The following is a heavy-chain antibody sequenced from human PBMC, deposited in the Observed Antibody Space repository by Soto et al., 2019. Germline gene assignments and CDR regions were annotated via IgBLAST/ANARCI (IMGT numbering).Heavy chain of an antibody. V-gene: IGHV3-48*01. Sequence: EVQLVESGGGLVQPGGSLRLSCATSGFTFSSYSMNWVRQAPGKGLEWVSYISSSSSTIYYADSVKGRFTISRDNAKNSLYLQMNSLRAEDTAVYYCVSTVTSPYCYYYMDVWGKGTTVTVSS. J-gene: IGHJ6*03. CDR2: ISSSSSTI. CDR3: VSTVTSPYCYYYMDV. CDR1: GFTFSSYS. D-gene: IGHD4-17*01.